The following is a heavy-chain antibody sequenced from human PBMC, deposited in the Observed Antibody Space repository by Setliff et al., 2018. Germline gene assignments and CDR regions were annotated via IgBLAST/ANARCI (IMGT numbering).Heavy chain of an antibody. CDR3: ARHVDCSGGRCYSLSNWFDP. CDR1: GGSISSDSYY. J-gene: IGHJ5*02. D-gene: IGHD2-15*01. V-gene: IGHV4-39*01. CDR2: IYYSGNI. Sequence: SETLSLTCTVSGGSISSDSYYWGRIRQPPGKGLEWIGSIYYSGNIYYNPSLKSRVTMSVDTSKNQFSLKLRSVTAADTAIYYCARHVDCSGGRCYSLSNWFDPWGPGTLVTVSS.